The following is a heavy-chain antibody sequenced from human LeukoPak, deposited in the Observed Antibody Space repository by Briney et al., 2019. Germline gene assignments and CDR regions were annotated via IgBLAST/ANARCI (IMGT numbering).Heavy chain of an antibody. CDR1: GYTFTGYY. CDR2: INPNSGGT. Sequence: ASVKVSCKATGYTFTGYYMHWVRQAPGQGLEWMGRINPNSGGTNYAQKFQGRVTMTRDTSISTAYMELSRLRSDDTAVYYCARGRRVGATGRGDFDIWGQGTMVTVSS. D-gene: IGHD1-26*01. CDR3: ARGRRVGATGRGDFDI. J-gene: IGHJ3*02. V-gene: IGHV1-2*06.